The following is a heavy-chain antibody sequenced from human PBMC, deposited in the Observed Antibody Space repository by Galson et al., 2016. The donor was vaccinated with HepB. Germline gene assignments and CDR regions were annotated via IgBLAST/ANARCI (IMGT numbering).Heavy chain of an antibody. V-gene: IGHV3-23*01. Sequence: SLRLSCAAPGFVFSNFGLSWVRQAPGKGLEWVASISTRRTTYYSDSVQGRFTISRDNSNNTLYLQMNGLRAEDTAVYYCAKERLVRRIFDHWGQETLLTVSS. D-gene: IGHD1-1*01. CDR3: AKERLVRRIFDH. J-gene: IGHJ4*02. CDR1: GFVFSNFG. CDR2: ISTRRTT.